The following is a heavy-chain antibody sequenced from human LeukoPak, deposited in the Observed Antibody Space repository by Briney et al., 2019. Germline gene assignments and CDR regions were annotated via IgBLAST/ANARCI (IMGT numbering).Heavy chain of an antibody. V-gene: IGHV3-9*01. CDR2: ISWNSGSI. J-gene: IGHJ3*02. D-gene: IGHD1-1*01. Sequence: GRSLRLSCAASGFTFDDYAMHWVRQAPGKGLEWVSGISWNSGSIGYADSVKGRFTISRDNAKNSLYLQMNSLRAEDTAVYYCARDRGVLDAFDIWGQGTMVTVSS. CDR1: GFTFDDYA. CDR3: ARDRGVLDAFDI.